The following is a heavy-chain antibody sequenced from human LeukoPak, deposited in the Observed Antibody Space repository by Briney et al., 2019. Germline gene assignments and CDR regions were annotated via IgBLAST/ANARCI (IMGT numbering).Heavy chain of an antibody. CDR1: GYTFTIYD. Sequence: ASVKVSCKASGYTFTIYDINWVRQATGQGLEWMGWINPNSGGTNYAQKFQGRVTMTRDTSISTAYMELSRLRSDDTAVYYCARRMIYYGSGTFIDYWGQGTLVTVSS. D-gene: IGHD3-10*01. J-gene: IGHJ4*02. V-gene: IGHV1-2*02. CDR3: ARRMIYYGSGTFIDY. CDR2: INPNSGGT.